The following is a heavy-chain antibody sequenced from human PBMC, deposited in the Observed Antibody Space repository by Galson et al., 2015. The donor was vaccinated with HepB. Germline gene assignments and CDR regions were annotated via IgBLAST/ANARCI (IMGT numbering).Heavy chain of an antibody. CDR3: ARAETTDYGGNSDLGY. CDR2: IIPIFGTA. V-gene: IGHV1-69*13. J-gene: IGHJ4*02. Sequence: SVKVSCKASGGTFSSYAISWVRQAPGQGLEWMGGIIPIFGTANYAQKFQGRVTITADESTSTAYMELSSLRSEDTAVYYCARAETTDYGGNSDLGYWGQGTLVTVSS. CDR1: GGTFSSYA. D-gene: IGHD4-23*01.